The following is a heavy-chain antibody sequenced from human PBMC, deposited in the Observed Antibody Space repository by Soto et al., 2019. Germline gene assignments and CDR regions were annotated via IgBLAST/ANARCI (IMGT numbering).Heavy chain of an antibody. CDR3: ARDQYDFRSGSYYYAMEV. CDR1: GGSVSSESHY. Sequence: QVQLQESGPGLVKPSETLSLTCTVSGGSVSSESHYWSWIRQTPGKGLEWIGYIYYTGSTNYNPSLKGRVNMLVDTSRDQVSLRLRSVTRADTAVYYWARDQYDFRSGSYYYAMEVWGQGTKVTVSS. CDR2: IYYTGST. J-gene: IGHJ6*02. D-gene: IGHD3-3*01. V-gene: IGHV4-61*01.